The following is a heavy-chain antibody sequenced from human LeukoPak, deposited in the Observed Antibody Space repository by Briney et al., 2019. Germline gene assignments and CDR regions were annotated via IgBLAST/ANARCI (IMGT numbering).Heavy chain of an antibody. CDR1: GFTFSSCS. CDR3: ARIRDFGASYHYFYMDV. D-gene: IGHD4-17*01. CDR2: ISSDSSYI. V-gene: IGHV3-21*01. J-gene: IGHJ6*03. Sequence: GGSLRLSCAASGFTFSSCSMNWVCQAPGKGLEWVSAISSDSSYIYYADSVRGRFTISRDNAKNSLYLQMNSLRAEDTAVYYCARIRDFGASYHYFYMDVWGKGTTVTVSS.